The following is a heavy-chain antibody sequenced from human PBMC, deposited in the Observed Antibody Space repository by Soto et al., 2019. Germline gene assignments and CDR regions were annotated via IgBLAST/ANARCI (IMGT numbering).Heavy chain of an antibody. CDR1: GLTFSNYG. V-gene: IGHV3-33*01. CDR3: EGRDDPFHV. J-gene: IGHJ3*01. CDR2: IWHDGSQK. Sequence: QVQLVESGGGVVQPARSLRLSCVGTGLTFSNYGIHWVRQAPGRGLEWVAVIWHDGSQKYSADSVRGRFTISRDNSKNTVYLQMNSLRAKDTAVYYCEGRDDPFHVWGQGTMVTVSS.